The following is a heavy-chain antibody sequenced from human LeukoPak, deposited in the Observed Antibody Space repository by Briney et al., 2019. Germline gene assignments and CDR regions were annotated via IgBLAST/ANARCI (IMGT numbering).Heavy chain of an antibody. D-gene: IGHD2-21*02. CDR2: IYYSGST. J-gene: IGHJ4*02. CDR1: GGSISSSSFH. CDR3: AREVVVTAGGEDY. Sequence: PSETLSLTCTVSGGSISSSSFHWGWIRQPPGKGLEWIGSIYYSGSTYYNPSFKSRVTISVDTSKNQFSLKLSSVTAADTAVYYCAREVVVTAGGEDYWGQGTLVTVSS. V-gene: IGHV4-39*07.